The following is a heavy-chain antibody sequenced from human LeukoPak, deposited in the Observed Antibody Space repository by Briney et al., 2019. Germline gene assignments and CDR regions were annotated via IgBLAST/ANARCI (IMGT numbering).Heavy chain of an antibody. D-gene: IGHD6-13*01. CDR1: GFTFSSYW. V-gene: IGHV3-9*01. Sequence: GGSLRLSCAASGFTFSSYWMHWVRQAPGKGLEWVSGISWNSGSIGYADSVKGRFTISRDNAKNSLYLQMNSLRAEDTALYYCAKDRDSSSWPYWYFDLWGRGTLVTVSS. CDR2: ISWNSGSI. J-gene: IGHJ2*01. CDR3: AKDRDSSSWPYWYFDL.